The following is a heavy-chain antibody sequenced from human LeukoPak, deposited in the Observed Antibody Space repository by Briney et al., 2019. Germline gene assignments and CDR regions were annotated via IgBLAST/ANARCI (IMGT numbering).Heavy chain of an antibody. CDR2: ISNSGRTI. J-gene: IGHJ4*02. Sequence: PGGSLRLSCAASGFTFSSYEMNWVRQPPGKGLEWVSYISNSGRTIYYADSVKGRFTISRDNAKNSLYLQMNSLRAEDTAVYYCARGYSSGWYGSFWGQGTLVTVSS. V-gene: IGHV3-48*03. D-gene: IGHD6-19*01. CDR1: GFTFSSYE. CDR3: ARGYSSGWYGSF.